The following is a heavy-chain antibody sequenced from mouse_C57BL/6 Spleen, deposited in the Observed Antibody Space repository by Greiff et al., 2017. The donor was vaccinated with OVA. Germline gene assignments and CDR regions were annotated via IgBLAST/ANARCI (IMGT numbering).Heavy chain of an antibody. CDR1: GYTFTSYW. CDR3: AINYGSSPYAMDY. D-gene: IGHD1-1*01. CDR2: IHPSDSDT. J-gene: IGHJ4*01. Sequence: QVQLKQPGAELVKPGASVKVSCKASGYTFTSYWMHWVKQRPGQGLEWIGRIHPSDSDTNYNQKFKGKATLTVDKSSSTAYMQLSSLTSEGSAVYYCAINYGSSPYAMDYWGQGTSVTVSS. V-gene: IGHV1-74*01.